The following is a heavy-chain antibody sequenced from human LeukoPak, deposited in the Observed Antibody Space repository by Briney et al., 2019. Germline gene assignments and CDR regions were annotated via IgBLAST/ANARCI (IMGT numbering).Heavy chain of an antibody. CDR3: AKDFESVVPYYGSGTDY. J-gene: IGHJ4*02. D-gene: IGHD3-10*01. V-gene: IGHV3-30*18. CDR2: ISYDGSNK. Sequence: GRSLRLSCAASGFTFSRYGMHWVRQAPGKGLEWMAVISYDGSNKFYADSVKGRFTITRDNSRNTLFLQMNSLRAEDTAVYYCAKDFESVVPYYGSGTDYWGQGTLVTVSS. CDR1: GFTFSRYG.